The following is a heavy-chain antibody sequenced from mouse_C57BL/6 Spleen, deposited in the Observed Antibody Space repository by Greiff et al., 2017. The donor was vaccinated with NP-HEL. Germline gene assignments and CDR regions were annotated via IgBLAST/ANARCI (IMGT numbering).Heavy chain of an antibody. CDR1: GYAFSSYW. CDR3: ARGGDYDDEYCALDY. Sequence: QVQLKESGAELVKPGASVKISCKASGYAFSSYWMNWVKQRPGKGLEWIGQIYPGDGATNYNGKFKGKATLTADKSSSTAYMQLSSLTSEDSAVYFCARGGDYDDEYCALDYWGTGTSVTVSS. V-gene: IGHV1-80*01. CDR2: IYPGDGAT. J-gene: IGHJ4*01. D-gene: IGHD2-4*01.